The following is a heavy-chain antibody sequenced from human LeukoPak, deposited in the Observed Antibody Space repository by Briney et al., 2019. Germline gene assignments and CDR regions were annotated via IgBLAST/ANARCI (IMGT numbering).Heavy chain of an antibody. J-gene: IGHJ4*02. D-gene: IGHD3-3*01. V-gene: IGHV7-4-1*02. CDR3: TGGQDFRGGRYRRHFHH. CDR2: INTITGNQ. CDR1: RYTCTHFA. Sequence: GASVKVSCKAARYTCTHFAINRVGQAPGPGREWMGWINTITGNQTYAQGFTARFVFPLDNSVRTAYLQISSLQAAATAVYYCTGGQDFRGGRYRRHFHHWRQGTLVPLSS.